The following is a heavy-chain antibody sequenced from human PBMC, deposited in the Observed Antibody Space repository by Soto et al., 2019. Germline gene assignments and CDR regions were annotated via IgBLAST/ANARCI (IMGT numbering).Heavy chain of an antibody. CDR3: ARLYQFVAGTFDAFDI. CDR2: IYPGDSDT. J-gene: IGHJ3*02. CDR1: GYSFTSYW. Sequence: GESLKISCKGSGYSFTSYWIGWVRQMPGKGLEWMGIIYPGDSDTRYSPSFQGQVPISSDKSISPAYRQWSSLKASDTAMYYCARLYQFVAGTFDAFDIWGQGTMVTGSS. D-gene: IGHD6-19*01. V-gene: IGHV5-51*01.